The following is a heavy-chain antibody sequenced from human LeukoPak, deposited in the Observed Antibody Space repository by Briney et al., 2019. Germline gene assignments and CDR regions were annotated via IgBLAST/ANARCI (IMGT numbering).Heavy chain of an antibody. CDR1: GFTFTTYW. J-gene: IGHJ1*01. V-gene: IGHV4-59*01. CDR3: ARGGSYNFQH. CDR2: IFYSGST. Sequence: GSLRLSCAASGFTFTTYWMGWVRQPPGKGLEWIGYIFYSGSTNYNPSLKSRVTISVDTSKNQFSLKLRSVTAADTAVYYCARGGSYNFQHWGQGTLVTVSS. D-gene: IGHD1-26*01.